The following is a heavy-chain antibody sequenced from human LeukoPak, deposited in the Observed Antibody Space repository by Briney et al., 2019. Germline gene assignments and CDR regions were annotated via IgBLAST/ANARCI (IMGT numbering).Heavy chain of an antibody. J-gene: IGHJ4*02. CDR3: AKDYQQITYSIDY. CDR2: IRPSGDNT. D-gene: IGHD2-15*01. Sequence: GGALRLSCAASGFTFSSYDMTWVRQAPGRGLEWVSSIRPSGDNTYYGDSVRGRFTVSRDNSKNTLYLQMNSLRPEDTAVYYCAKDYQQITYSIDYWGQGTLVTVSS. V-gene: IGHV3-23*01. CDR1: GFTFSSYD.